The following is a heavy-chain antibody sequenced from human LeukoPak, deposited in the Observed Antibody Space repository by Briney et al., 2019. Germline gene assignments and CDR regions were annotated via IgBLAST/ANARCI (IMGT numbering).Heavy chain of an antibody. J-gene: IGHJ5*02. Sequence: GGSLRLSCAASGFTFSSYAMRWVRQAPGEGLEWVSAISGSGGSTYYADSVTGRFTISRDKSKNTLYLQMNRLRAEDTAVYYCAKDPLLGAASYNWFDHWGQGTLVTVSS. CDR3: AKDPLLGAASYNWFDH. CDR1: GFTFSSYA. D-gene: IGHD3-3*01. V-gene: IGHV3-23*01. CDR2: ISGSGGST.